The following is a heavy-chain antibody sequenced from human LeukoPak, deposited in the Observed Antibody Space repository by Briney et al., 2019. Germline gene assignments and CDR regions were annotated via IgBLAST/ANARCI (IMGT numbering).Heavy chain of an antibody. J-gene: IGHJ3*02. CDR3: AREGARWEPSFSAFDI. CDR1: GGSISGYY. D-gene: IGHD1-26*01. V-gene: IGHV4-59*01. Sequence: PSETLSLTCTVSGGSISGYYWSWIRQPPGKGLEWIGYIYYSGSTSYNPSLKSRVTISVDTSKNQFSLKLSSVTAADAAVYYCAREGARWEPSFSAFDIWGQGTMVTVSS. CDR2: IYYSGST.